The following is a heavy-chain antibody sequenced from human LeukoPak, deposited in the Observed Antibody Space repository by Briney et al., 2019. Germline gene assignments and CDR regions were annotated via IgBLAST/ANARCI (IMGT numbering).Heavy chain of an antibody. J-gene: IGHJ3*02. D-gene: IGHD3-3*01. CDR1: GGSISSSSYY. Sequence: PSETLSLTCTVSGGSISSSSYYWGWIRQPPGKGLEWIGSIYYSGSTYYNPSLKSRVTISVDTSKNQFSLKLSSVTAADTAVYYCATASPVGYYPPEAFDIWGQGTMVTVSS. V-gene: IGHV4-39*07. CDR2: IYYSGST. CDR3: ATASPVGYYPPEAFDI.